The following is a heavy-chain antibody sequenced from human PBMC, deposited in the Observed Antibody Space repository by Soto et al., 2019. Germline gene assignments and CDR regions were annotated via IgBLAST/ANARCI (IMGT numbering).Heavy chain of an antibody. Sequence: GRSMRLSCTASGFTFGDYAMSWFSQAPGKGLEWVGFIRSKAYGGTTEYAASVKGRFTISRDDSKSIAYLQMNSLKTEDTAVYYCTRGDSNYPILNWFDPWGQGTLVTVSS. V-gene: IGHV3-49*03. J-gene: IGHJ5*02. CDR3: TRGDSNYPILNWFDP. CDR2: IRSKAYGGTT. D-gene: IGHD4-4*01. CDR1: GFTFGDYA.